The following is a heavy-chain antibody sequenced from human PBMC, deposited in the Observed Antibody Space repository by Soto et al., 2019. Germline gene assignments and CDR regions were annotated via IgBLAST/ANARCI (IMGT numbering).Heavy chain of an antibody. Sequence: PGGSLRLSCAASGFTVSNAWMSWVRQAPGKGLEFVGRIRSKAYGGTTEYAASVKGRFTISRDDSKSIAYLQMNSLKTEDTAVYYCTRDLFLRRLWSGPPTYGMDVWGQGTTVTVSS. CDR1: GFTVSNAW. CDR3: TRDLFLRRLWSGPPTYGMDV. D-gene: IGHD3-3*01. J-gene: IGHJ6*02. CDR2: IRSKAYGGTT. V-gene: IGHV3-15*01.